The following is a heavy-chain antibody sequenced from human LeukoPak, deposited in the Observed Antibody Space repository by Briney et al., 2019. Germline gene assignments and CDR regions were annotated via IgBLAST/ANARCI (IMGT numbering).Heavy chain of an antibody. Sequence: SETLSLTCTVSGGSISSNSYFWGWIRQPPGKGLEWIGSIYYTGSTYYNPSLKSRVTMSVDTSKNQFSLKLSSVTAADTAVYYCARYSSGWYGGYYFDYWGQGTPVTVSS. CDR2: IYYTGST. CDR1: GGSISSNSYF. J-gene: IGHJ4*03. CDR3: ARYSSGWYGGYYFDY. D-gene: IGHD6-19*01. V-gene: IGHV4-39*01.